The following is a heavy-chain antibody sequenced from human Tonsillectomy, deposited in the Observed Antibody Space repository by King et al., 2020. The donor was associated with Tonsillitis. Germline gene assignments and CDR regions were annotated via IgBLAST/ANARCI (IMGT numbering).Heavy chain of an antibody. CDR2: ISAYNGNT. CDR3: ARDPGCSGGSCYSEYWYFDL. V-gene: IGHV1-18*01. J-gene: IGHJ2*01. D-gene: IGHD2-15*01. Sequence: QLVQSGAEVKKPGASVKVSCKASGYTFTSYGISWVRQAPGQGLEWMGWISAYNGNTKYAQKLQGRVTMTTDTSTSTAYMELRSLRSDDTAVYYCARDPGCSGGSCYSEYWYFDLWGRGTLVTVSS. CDR1: GYTFTSYG.